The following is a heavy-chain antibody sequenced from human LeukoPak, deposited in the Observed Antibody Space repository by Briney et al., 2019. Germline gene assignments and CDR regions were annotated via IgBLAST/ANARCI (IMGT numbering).Heavy chain of an antibody. D-gene: IGHD3-22*01. CDR3: ARATYYYDSSGHTFDP. V-gene: IGHV1-8*02. J-gene: IGHJ5*02. CDR1: GYTFTGYY. Sequence: ASVKVSCKASGYTFTGYYMHWVRQATGQGLEWMGWMNPNSGNTGYAQKFQGRVTMTRNTSISTAYMELSSLRSEDTAVYYCARATYYYDSSGHTFDPWGQGTLVTVSS. CDR2: MNPNSGNT.